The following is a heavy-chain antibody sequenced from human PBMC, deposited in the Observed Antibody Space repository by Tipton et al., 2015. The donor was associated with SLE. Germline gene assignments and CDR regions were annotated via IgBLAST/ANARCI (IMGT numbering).Heavy chain of an antibody. CDR2: IYYSGST. CDR1: GGSISSSSYY. Sequence: TLSLTCTVSGGSISSSSYYWGWIRQPPGKGLEWIGYIYYSGSTNYNPSLKSRVTISVDTSKNQFSLKLTSVTAADTAVYYCARDPSSSWGGSRSFDLWGRGTLVTVSS. D-gene: IGHD6-13*01. V-gene: IGHV4-61*05. CDR3: ARDPSSSWGGSRSFDL. J-gene: IGHJ2*01.